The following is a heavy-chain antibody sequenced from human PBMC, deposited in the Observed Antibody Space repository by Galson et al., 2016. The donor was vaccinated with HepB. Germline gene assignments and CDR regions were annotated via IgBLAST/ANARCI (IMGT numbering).Heavy chain of an antibody. CDR3: AKDLERVLVTATFDS. CDR1: GFTFATYA. V-gene: IGHV3-23*01. Sequence: SLRLSCAASGFTFATYAMSWVRQAPGQGLEWVSALSGSGGSTYYADSVKGRFSISRDNSKNTLFLHMDSLRAEDTAVYYCAKDLERVLVTATFDSWGQGTVVTVSS. J-gene: IGHJ4*03. D-gene: IGHD2-21*02. CDR2: LSGSGGST.